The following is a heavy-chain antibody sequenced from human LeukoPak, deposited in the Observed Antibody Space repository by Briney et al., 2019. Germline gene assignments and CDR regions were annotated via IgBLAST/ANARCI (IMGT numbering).Heavy chain of an antibody. CDR3: ASVARGRYCSGGSCSNY. J-gene: IGHJ4*02. CDR1: GGSISSGGYY. V-gene: IGHV4-31*03. Sequence: SQTLSLTCTVSGGSISSGGYYWGWIRQHPGKGLEWIGYIYYSGSTYYNPSLKSRVTISVDTSKNQFSLRLSSVTAADTAVYYCASVARGRYCSGGSCSNYWGQGTLVTVSS. D-gene: IGHD2-15*01. CDR2: IYYSGST.